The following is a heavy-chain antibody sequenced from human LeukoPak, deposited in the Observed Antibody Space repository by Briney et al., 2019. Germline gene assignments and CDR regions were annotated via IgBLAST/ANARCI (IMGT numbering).Heavy chain of an antibody. CDR1: GFSLSTSGMR. CDR3: ARMTVFSVFDY. CDR2: IDWDDDK. V-gene: IGHV2-70*04. D-gene: IGHD3-9*01. J-gene: IGHJ4*02. Sequence: SGPALVKPTQTLTLTCTFSGFSLSTSGMRVSWIRQPPGKALEWLARIDWDDDKFYSTPLKTRLTISKDTSKNQVVLTMTNMDPVDTATYYCARMTVFSVFDYWGQGTLVTVSS.